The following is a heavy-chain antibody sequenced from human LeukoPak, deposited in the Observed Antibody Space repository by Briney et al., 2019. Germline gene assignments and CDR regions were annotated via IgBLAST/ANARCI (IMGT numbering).Heavy chain of an antibody. D-gene: IGHD2-2*01. Sequence: SETLSLTCAVYGGSFSGYYWSCIPHPLGKGREWIGEINHRGSTRYNPSIKSRVTITVDTSKNQFSLKLSSVTAADTDVYYCARAPNGIVVVPAARKRAWFDPWGQGTLVTVSS. CDR2: INHRGST. CDR1: GGSFSGYY. J-gene: IGHJ5*02. CDR3: ARAPNGIVVVPAARKRAWFDP. V-gene: IGHV4-34*01.